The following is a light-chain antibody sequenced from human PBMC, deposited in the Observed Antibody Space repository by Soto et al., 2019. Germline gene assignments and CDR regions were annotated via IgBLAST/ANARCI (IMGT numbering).Light chain of an antibody. CDR3: QQYGSSLRT. V-gene: IGKV1-39*01. J-gene: IGKJ1*01. CDR2: AAS. Sequence: DVQMSQSPSSLSASVGDSVTITCRASQSISSYLNWYQQKPGKAPKVLIYAASNLQSGVPSRFSGSGSGTDFTLTISSLQPEDFAVYYCQQYGSSLRTFGQGTKVDIK. CDR1: QSISSY.